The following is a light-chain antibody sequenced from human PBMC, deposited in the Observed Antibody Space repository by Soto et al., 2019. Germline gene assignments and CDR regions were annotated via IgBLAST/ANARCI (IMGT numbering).Light chain of an antibody. V-gene: IGLV1-51*01. CDR2: DNN. Sequence: QSVLTQPPSVSAAPGQTVTISCSGSGANIGSNSVSWYQQVPGTAPKLLLYDNNKRPSGIPDRFSGSKSGTSATLGITGLQTADEADYYCGTWESYLSVGVXGGGTKVTVL. CDR3: GTWESYLSVGV. J-gene: IGLJ2*01. CDR1: GANIGSNS.